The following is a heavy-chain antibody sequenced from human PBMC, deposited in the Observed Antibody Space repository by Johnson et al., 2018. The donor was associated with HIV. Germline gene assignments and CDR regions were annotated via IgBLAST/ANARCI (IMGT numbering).Heavy chain of an antibody. D-gene: IGHD2-15*01. V-gene: IGHV3-30*19. J-gene: IGHJ3*02. Sequence: QVHLVESGGGVVQPGRSLRLSCAASGFTFSTYGMHWVRQAPDKGLEWVAFIWFDGSSKYYADSVKGRFTISRDNSKNTLYLQMNSLRAEDTAVYYCARGDNVGAYWAPLDAFDIWGQGTMVTVSS. CDR2: IWFDGSSK. CDR3: ARGDNVGAYWAPLDAFDI. CDR1: GFTFSTYG.